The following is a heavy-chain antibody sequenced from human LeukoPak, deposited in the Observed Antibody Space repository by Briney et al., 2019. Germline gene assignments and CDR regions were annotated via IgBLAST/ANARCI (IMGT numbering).Heavy chain of an antibody. J-gene: IGHJ4*02. CDR3: ARGDHYDRSGYYLDY. Sequence: PGGSLRLSCAASGFTFSNFVMHWVRQAPGKGLEWVAVIWYNGGRKEYGDSVKGRFTISRDNSENTVYLQMNSLRVEDTAVYYCARGDHYDRSGYYLDYWGQGTLVTVSS. D-gene: IGHD3-22*01. V-gene: IGHV3-33*01. CDR2: IWYNGGRK. CDR1: GFTFSNFV.